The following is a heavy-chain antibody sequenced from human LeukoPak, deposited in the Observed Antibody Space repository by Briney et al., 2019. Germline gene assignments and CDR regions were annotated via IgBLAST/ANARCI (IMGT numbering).Heavy chain of an antibody. CDR1: GGTFSSYA. CDR2: IIPILGIA. V-gene: IGHV1-69*04. CDR3: ARGRVAAGHNWFDP. D-gene: IGHD6-13*01. J-gene: IGHJ5*02. Sequence: GASVKVSCKASGGTFSSYAISWVRQAPGQGLEWMGRIIPILGIANYAQKFQGRVTITADKSTSTAYMELSSLRSEDTAVYYCARGRVAAGHNWFDPWGQGILVTVSS.